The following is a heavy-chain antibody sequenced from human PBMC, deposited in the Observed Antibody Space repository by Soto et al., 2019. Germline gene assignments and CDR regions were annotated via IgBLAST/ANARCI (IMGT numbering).Heavy chain of an antibody. Sequence: EVQLLESGGGLVQPGGSLRLSCAASGFTFSTYAMNWVRQAPGNGLEWVSAISGSGGSIHYADSVKGRFTISRDNSMTTLYLQMNSLRAEATAVYHCVNASWTGDVWGQGTTVTVSS. J-gene: IGHJ6*02. CDR3: VNASWTGDV. V-gene: IGHV3-23*01. CDR1: GFTFSTYA. D-gene: IGHD1-1*01. CDR2: ISGSGGSI.